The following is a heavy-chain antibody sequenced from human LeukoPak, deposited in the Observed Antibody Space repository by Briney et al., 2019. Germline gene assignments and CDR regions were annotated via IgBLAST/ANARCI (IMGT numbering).Heavy chain of an antibody. Sequence: SETLSLTCTVSGGSISSYYWSWIRQPPGKGLEWIGYIYYSGSTNYNPSLKSRVTISVDTSKNQFSLKLSSVTAADTAVYYCARGSDGYNSLDFDCWGQGTLVTVSS. D-gene: IGHD5-24*01. V-gene: IGHV4-59*01. J-gene: IGHJ4*02. CDR2: IYYSGST. CDR1: GGSISSYY. CDR3: ARGSDGYNSLDFDC.